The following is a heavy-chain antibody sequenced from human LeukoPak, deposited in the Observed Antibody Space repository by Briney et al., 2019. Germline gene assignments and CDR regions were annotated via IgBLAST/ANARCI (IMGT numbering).Heavy chain of an antibody. V-gene: IGHV4-30-4*01. CDR3: ARDPGYSYGTVDY. CDR1: GGSISSGDSY. CDR2: IYHSGST. J-gene: IGHJ4*02. Sequence: SQTLSLTCTVSGGSISSGDSYWSWIRQPPGKGLEWIGYIYHSGSTYYNPSLKRRVTTSVDTSKNQFSLKLSSVTAADTAVYYCARDPGYSYGTVDYWGQGTLVTVSS. D-gene: IGHD5-18*01.